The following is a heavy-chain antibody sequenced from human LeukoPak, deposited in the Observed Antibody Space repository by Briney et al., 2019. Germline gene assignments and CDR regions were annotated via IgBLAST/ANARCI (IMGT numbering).Heavy chain of an antibody. CDR3: ATAALGRLGLDFDY. V-gene: IGHV4-4*07. Sequence: PSETLSLTCTVSGGSISSYYWSWIRQPAGKGLEWIGRIYTSGSTNYNPSLKSRVTISGDTSKNQFSLKLSSVTAADTAVYYCATAALGRLGLDFDYWGQGTLVTVSS. CDR1: GGSISSYY. D-gene: IGHD3-16*01. J-gene: IGHJ4*02. CDR2: IYTSGST.